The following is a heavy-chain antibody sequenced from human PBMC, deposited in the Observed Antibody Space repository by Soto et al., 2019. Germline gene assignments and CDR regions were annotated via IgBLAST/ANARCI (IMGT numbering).Heavy chain of an antibody. D-gene: IGHD5-18*01. J-gene: IGHJ6*02. Sequence: SVKVSCKASGGTFSSYAISWVRQAPGQGLEWMGGIIPIFGTANYAQKFQGRVTITADESTSTAYMELSSLRSEDTAVYYCAIAGYGYFYYYYGMDVWGQGTTVTVSS. CDR1: GGTFSSYA. CDR3: AIAGYGYFYYYYGMDV. CDR2: IIPIFGTA. V-gene: IGHV1-69*13.